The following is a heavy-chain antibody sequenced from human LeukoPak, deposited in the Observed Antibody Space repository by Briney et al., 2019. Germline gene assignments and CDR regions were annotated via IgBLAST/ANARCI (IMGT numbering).Heavy chain of an antibody. CDR1: GYTFTGYY. V-gene: IGHV1-2*02. J-gene: IGHJ5*02. Sequence: ASVKVSCKASGYTFTGYYMHWVRQAPGQGLEWMGWINPNSGGTNYAQKFQGRVTMTRDTSISTAYMELSRLRSDDTAVYYCARGSTVVTPRLGWLGWFDPRGQGTLVTVSS. CDR2: INPNSGGT. CDR3: ARGSTVVTPRLGWLGWFDP. D-gene: IGHD4-23*01.